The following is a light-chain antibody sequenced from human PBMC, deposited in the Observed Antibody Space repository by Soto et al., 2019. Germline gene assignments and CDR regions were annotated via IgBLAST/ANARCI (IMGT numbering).Light chain of an antibody. J-gene: IGKJ1*01. Sequence: DIQMTQSPSTLSASVGDRVTITCRASQSISSSLACSQQKPGKAPKLLIYDASSLESGVPSRFSGSGSGTEFTLTISSLQPDDFATYYCQQYNSYWTFGQGTKVEIK. CDR3: QQYNSYWT. CDR1: QSISSS. V-gene: IGKV1-5*01. CDR2: DAS.